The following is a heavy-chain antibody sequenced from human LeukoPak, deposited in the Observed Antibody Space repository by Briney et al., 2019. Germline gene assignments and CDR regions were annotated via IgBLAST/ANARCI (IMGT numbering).Heavy chain of an antibody. CDR2: INSDGSST. CDR1: GFIFRSYW. Sequence: HPGGSLRLSCAASGFIFRSYWMHWVRHAPGKGLVWVSRINSDGSSTSYADSVKGRFTISRDNAKNTLYLQMNSLRAEDTAVYYCARRVVVPAAPYYFDYWGQGTLVTVSS. V-gene: IGHV3-74*01. CDR3: ARRVVVPAAPYYFDY. D-gene: IGHD2-2*01. J-gene: IGHJ4*02.